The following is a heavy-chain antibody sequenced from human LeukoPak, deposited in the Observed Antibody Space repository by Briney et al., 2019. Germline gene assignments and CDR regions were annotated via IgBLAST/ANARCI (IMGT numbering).Heavy chain of an antibody. V-gene: IGHV4-39*07. D-gene: IGHD3-9*01. Sequence: SETLSLTCTVSGGSISSSSYYWGWIRQPPGKGLEWIGRIYTSGSTNSNPSRKSRVTMSVDTSKNQFSLKLSSVTAADTALYYCARDPAEIRYVDWSTQRTNWFDSWGEGTLVSVSS. CDR1: GGSISSSSYY. J-gene: IGHJ5*01. CDR3: ARDPAEIRYVDWSTQRTNWFDS. CDR2: IYTSGST.